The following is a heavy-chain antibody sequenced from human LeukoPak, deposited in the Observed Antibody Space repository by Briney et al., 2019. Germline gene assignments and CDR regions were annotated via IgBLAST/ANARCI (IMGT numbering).Heavy chain of an antibody. V-gene: IGHV4-34*01. CDR1: GGSFSGYY. CDR2: INHSGST. J-gene: IGHJ2*01. Sequence: PPETLSLTCAVHGGSFSGYYWSWIRQPSGKRLECMGEINHSGSTTYNPSLKSRVTISVDTSKNQFSLRLSSVTAADTAVYYCARVLEGSSGQHWYFDLWGRGTLVTVSS. CDR3: ARVLEGSSGQHWYFDL. D-gene: IGHD6-19*01.